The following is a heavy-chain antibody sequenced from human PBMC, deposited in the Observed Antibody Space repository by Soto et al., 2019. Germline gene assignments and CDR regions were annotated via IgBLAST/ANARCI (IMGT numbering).Heavy chain of an antibody. D-gene: IGHD2-8*02. Sequence: PGGSLRLSCSVSGFNLMSYAMHWVRRAPGRRLEHVSAISRDGRITYYAASVNDRFTITRDNSKNTLYLQMSSLSVDDTAVYYCAKDQWGLSGEWLGGYFDHWGQGTQVTVSS. CDR2: ISRDGRIT. CDR3: AKDQWGLSGEWLGGYFDH. CDR1: GFNLMSYA. V-gene: IGHV3-64D*06. J-gene: IGHJ4*02.